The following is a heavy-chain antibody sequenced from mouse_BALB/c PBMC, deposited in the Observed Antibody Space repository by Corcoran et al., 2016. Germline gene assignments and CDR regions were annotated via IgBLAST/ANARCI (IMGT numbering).Heavy chain of an antibody. CDR2: INTYTGEP. D-gene: IGHD1-1*01. CDR3: AKGLLNAMDY. J-gene: IGHJ4*01. Sequence: QIQLVQSGPELKKPGETVKISCKASGYTFTNYGMNWVKQAPGKGLKWMGWINTYTGEPTYADDFKGRFAFSLENSASTAYLQINNLKNEDMATYFCAKGLLNAMDYWGQGTSVTVSS. CDR1: GYTFTNYG. V-gene: IGHV9-1*02.